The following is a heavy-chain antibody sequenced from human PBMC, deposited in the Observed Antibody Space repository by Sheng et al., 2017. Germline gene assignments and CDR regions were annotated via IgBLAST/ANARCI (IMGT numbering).Heavy chain of an antibody. J-gene: IGHJ4*02. Sequence: EVQLVESGGGLIQPGGSLRLSCAASGFTVSNNFMNWVRQAPGKGLEWVSVISNGGATYYADSVKGRFTISRDNSKNTVYLQMSSLRADDTAMYYCARRSNWNYGGFDYWGQGTLVSVSS. CDR3: ARRSNWNYGGFDY. CDR2: ISNGGAT. D-gene: IGHD1-7*01. V-gene: IGHV3-53*01. CDR1: GFTVSNNF.